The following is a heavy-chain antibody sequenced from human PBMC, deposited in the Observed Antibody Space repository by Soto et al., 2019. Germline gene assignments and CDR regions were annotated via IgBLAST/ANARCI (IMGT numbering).Heavy chain of an antibody. J-gene: IGHJ5*02. V-gene: IGHV5-51*01. CDR1: GYRLAGYW. CDR3: ARQGATAATLPLIWFDP. Sequence: VEALKISDKGCGYRLAGYWIAWERQMPGKGLEWMGIIYPDNSDTRYNRSFQGQVTISADKSIRTAYLQWSSLKASDTAVYYCARQGATAATLPLIWFDPWGQGTPVTVST. D-gene: IGHD6-13*01. CDR2: IYPDNSDT.